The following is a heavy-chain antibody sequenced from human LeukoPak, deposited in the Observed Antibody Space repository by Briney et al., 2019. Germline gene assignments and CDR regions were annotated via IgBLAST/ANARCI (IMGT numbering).Heavy chain of an antibody. J-gene: IGHJ3*02. CDR1: VGSISSGPYY. Sequence: PSETLSLTCTVSVGSISSGPYYWNWLRQPAGNGLEWIGRISTTGSTYYNPSLKSRLTLSIDTSNNQFSLSLNSVTAADTAIYYCARHLLRGERGTWFEAFDIWGQGTMVSVSS. CDR2: ISTTGST. D-gene: IGHD3-10*01. V-gene: IGHV4-61*02. CDR3: ARHLLRGERGTWFEAFDI.